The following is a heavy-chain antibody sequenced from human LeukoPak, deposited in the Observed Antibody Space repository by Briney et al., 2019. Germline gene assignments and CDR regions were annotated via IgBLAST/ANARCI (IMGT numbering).Heavy chain of an antibody. CDR2: ISYDGSNK. V-gene: IGHV3-30*18. CDR1: GFTFSSYG. D-gene: IGHD1-1*01. Sequence: PGGSLRLSCAASGFTFSSYGMHWVRQAPGKGLEWVAVISYDGSNKYYADSVKGRFTISRDNSKNTLYLQMNSLRAEDTAVYYCAKGGISRSHLDYWGQGTLVTVSS. CDR3: AKGGISRSHLDY. J-gene: IGHJ4*02.